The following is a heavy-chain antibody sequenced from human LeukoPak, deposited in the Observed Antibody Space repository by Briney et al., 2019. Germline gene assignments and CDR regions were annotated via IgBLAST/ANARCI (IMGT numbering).Heavy chain of an antibody. V-gene: IGHV1-69*01. D-gene: IGHD2-21*02. Sequence: SVKVSCKASGGTFSSYAISWVRQAPGQGLEWMGGIIPIFGTANYAQKFQGRVTITADESTSTAYMELSNLRSEDTAVYYCARDDNGEAVTATPTTIEYFQHWGQGTLVTVSS. CDR2: IIPIFGTA. CDR1: GGTFSSYA. CDR3: ARDDNGEAVTATPTTIEYFQH. J-gene: IGHJ1*01.